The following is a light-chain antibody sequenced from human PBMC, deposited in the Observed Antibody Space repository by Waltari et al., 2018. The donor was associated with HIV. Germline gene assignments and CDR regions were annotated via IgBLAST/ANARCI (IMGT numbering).Light chain of an antibody. CDR2: VAS. J-gene: IGKJ4*01. CDR3: QQLNSYPLT. V-gene: IGKV1-9*01. CDR1: QGINSY. Sequence: DIHLTQSPPFLSASIGDRVTISCRATQGINSYLALYQQKPGKAPKLLIYVASTLLSGVPSRFSGSGSGTEVTLTISNLQPEDSATYYCQQLNSYPLTFGGGTKVETK.